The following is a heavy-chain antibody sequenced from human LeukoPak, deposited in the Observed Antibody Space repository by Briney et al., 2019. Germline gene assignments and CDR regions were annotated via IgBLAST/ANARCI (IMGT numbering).Heavy chain of an antibody. CDR3: ARSDSSGWDPSPYYFDY. J-gene: IGHJ4*02. CDR1: GGSISSYY. D-gene: IGHD6-19*01. V-gene: IGHV4-34*01. CDR2: INHSGST. Sequence: ASETLSLTCTVSGGSISSYYWSWIRQPPGKGLEWIGEINHSGSTNYNPSLKSRVTISVDTSKNQFSLKLSSVTAADTAVYYCARSDSSGWDPSPYYFDYWGQGTLVTVSS.